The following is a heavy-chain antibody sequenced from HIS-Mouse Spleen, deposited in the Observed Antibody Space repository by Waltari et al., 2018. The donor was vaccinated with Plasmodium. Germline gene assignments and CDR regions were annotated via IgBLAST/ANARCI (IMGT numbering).Heavy chain of an antibody. CDR1: GFTFSSCS. Sequence: EVQLVESGGGLVKPGGSLRLSGAASGFTFSSCSMNWDRQAPGKGLEGVTSISSSSSYIYYADSVKGRFTISRDNAKNSLYLQMNSLRAEDTAVYYCAREDILTAYYNDYWYFDLWGRGTLVTVSS. V-gene: IGHV3-21*01. CDR2: ISSSSSYI. J-gene: IGHJ2*01. D-gene: IGHD3-9*01. CDR3: AREDILTAYYNDYWYFDL.